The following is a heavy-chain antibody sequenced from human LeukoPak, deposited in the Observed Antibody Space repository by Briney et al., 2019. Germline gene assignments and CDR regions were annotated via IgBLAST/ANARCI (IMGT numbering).Heavy chain of an antibody. CDR2: IYSGGST. CDR3: AASTVRGRFDY. V-gene: IGHV3-53*01. D-gene: IGHD3-10*01. CDR1: GFTVSSSD. J-gene: IGHJ4*02. Sequence: PGGSLRLSCAASGFTVSSSDMSWVRQAPGKGLEWVSVIYSGGSTYYADSVKGRFTISRDNSKNTLYLQMNSVRAEDTAVYYCAASTVRGRFDYWGQGTLVTVSS.